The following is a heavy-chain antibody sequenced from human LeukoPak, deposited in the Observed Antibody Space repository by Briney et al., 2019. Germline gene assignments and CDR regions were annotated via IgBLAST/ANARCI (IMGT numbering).Heavy chain of an antibody. V-gene: IGHV3-30*18. D-gene: IGHD2-15*01. CDR1: GFTFSSYG. J-gene: IGHJ4*02. Sequence: PGGSLRLSCAASGFTFSSYGMHWVRQAPGKGLEWVAVISYDGSNKYYADSVKGRFTISRDNSKNTLYLQMNSLRAEDTAVYYCAKDIQYCSGGSCHELDYWGQGTLVTVSS. CDR3: AKDIQYCSGGSCHELDY. CDR2: ISYDGSNK.